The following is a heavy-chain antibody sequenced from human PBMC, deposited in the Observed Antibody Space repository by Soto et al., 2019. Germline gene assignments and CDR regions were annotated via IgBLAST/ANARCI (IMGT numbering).Heavy chain of an antibody. CDR3: ASASVVVGAEYFQH. J-gene: IGHJ1*01. D-gene: IGHD2-15*01. Sequence: QITLKESGPTLVKPTQTLTLTCTFSGFSLSTIGVGVGWIRQPPGKALEWLALIYWDDDKRYSPSLKSRLTTTKDTSKNQVVLIMTDMDPVDTATYYCASASVVVGAEYFQHWGQGTLVTVSS. V-gene: IGHV2-5*02. CDR2: IYWDDDK. CDR1: GFSLSTIGVG.